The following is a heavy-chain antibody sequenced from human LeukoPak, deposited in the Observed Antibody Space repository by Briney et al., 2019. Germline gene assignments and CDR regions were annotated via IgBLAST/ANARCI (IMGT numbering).Heavy chain of an antibody. J-gene: IGHJ5*02. D-gene: IGHD2-2*01. CDR2: ITPCGGST. V-gene: IGHV1-46*01. CDR1: GYTFTNYY. Sequence: ASVKVSCKASGYTFTNYYMHWVRQAPGQGLEWMGIITPCGGSTTYAQKFQGRVTMTRDTSTSTVYMELSSLTSEDTAVYYCAREWGSSNSPVEFDPWGQGTLVTVSS. CDR3: AREWGSSNSPVEFDP.